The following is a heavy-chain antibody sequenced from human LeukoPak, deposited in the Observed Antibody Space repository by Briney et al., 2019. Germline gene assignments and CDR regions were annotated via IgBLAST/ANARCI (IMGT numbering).Heavy chain of an antibody. CDR2: IGTAGDT. CDR3: AELGITMIGGV. D-gene: IGHD3-10*02. CDR1: GFTFSSYD. J-gene: IGHJ6*04. Sequence: GGSLRLSCAASGFTFSSYDMHWVRQATGKGLEWVSAIGTAGDTYYPGPVKGRFTISRENAKNSLYLQMNSLRAEDTAVYYCAELGITMIGGVWGKGTTVTISS. V-gene: IGHV3-13*01.